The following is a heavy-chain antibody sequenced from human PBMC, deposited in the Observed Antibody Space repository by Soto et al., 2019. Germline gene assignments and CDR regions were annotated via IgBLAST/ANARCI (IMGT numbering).Heavy chain of an antibody. CDR2: MNPNSGNT. Sequence: ASVKVSCKASGYTFTSYDINWVRQATGQGLERMGWMNPNSGNTGYAQKFQGRVTMTRNTSISTAYMELSSLRSEDTAVYYCARGYSSGWPFDYWGQGTLVTVSS. J-gene: IGHJ4*02. CDR3: ARGYSSGWPFDY. V-gene: IGHV1-8*01. CDR1: GYTFTSYD. D-gene: IGHD6-19*01.